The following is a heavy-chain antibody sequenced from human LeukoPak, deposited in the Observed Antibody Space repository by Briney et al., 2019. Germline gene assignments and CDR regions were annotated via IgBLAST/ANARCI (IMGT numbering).Heavy chain of an antibody. CDR2: INAGNGNT. D-gene: IGHD6-13*01. CDR1: GYTFTSYA. Sequence: ASVKVSCKASGYTFTSYAMHWVRQAPGQRLEWMGWINAGNGNTKYSQKFQGRVTITRDTSASTAYMELSSLRSEDTAVYYCARGYSSGWYGIDYWGQGTLVTVSS. CDR3: ARGYSSGWYGIDY. J-gene: IGHJ4*02. V-gene: IGHV1-3*01.